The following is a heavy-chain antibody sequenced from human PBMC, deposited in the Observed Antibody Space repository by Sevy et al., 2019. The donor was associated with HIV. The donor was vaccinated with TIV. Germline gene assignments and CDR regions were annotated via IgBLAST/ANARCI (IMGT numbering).Heavy chain of an antibody. D-gene: IGHD3-10*01. V-gene: IGHV3-48*01. CDR3: VSPLPFYYGSGSEEFDY. J-gene: IGHJ4*02. CDR2: ISSSSTI. CDR1: GLTFSTYS. Sequence: GGSLRLSCAASGLTFSTYSMNWVRQAPGKGLEWVSYISSSSTIYYADSVKGRFTISRDNAKNSLYLQMNSLRAEDTAVYYCVSPLPFYYGSGSEEFDYWGRGTLVTVSS.